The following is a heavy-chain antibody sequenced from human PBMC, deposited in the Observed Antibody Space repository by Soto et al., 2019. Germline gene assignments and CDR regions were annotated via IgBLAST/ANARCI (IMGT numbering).Heavy chain of an antibody. D-gene: IGHD1-20*01. V-gene: IGHV3-33*01. Sequence: WRSLRLSCSASVFTFSSYGMHWVRQAPGKGLQCGAVKWYGGSNKSYAEPMKGRFTISRENSKTTLYLQMNSLRAEDTAVYYCARESPQYNWNAYYFYYGMDVSGQGTTVTVS. CDR2: KWYGGSNK. CDR3: ARESPQYNWNAYYFYYGMDV. J-gene: IGHJ6*02. CDR1: VFTFSSYG.